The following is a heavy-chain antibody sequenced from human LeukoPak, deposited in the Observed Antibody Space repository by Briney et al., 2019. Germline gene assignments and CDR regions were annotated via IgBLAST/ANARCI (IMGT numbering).Heavy chain of an antibody. CDR2: IYYSGST. Sequence: SETLSLTSTVSGGSISSYYWSWIRQPPGKGLEWIGYIYYSGSTNYNPSLKSRVTISVDTSKNQFSLKLSSVTAADTAVYYCARDKSGWTWRYFDYWGQGTLVTVSS. CDR1: GGSISSYY. V-gene: IGHV4-59*01. D-gene: IGHD6-19*01. J-gene: IGHJ4*02. CDR3: ARDKSGWTWRYFDY.